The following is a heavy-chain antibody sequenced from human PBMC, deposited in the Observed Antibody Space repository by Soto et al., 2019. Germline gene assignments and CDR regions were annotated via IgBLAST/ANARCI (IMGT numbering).Heavy chain of an antibody. CDR2: IKSKNDGGAA. CDR1: GFMFSSAW. J-gene: IGHJ4*02. D-gene: IGHD1-1*01. CDR3: VEGWNDF. Sequence: EAQVVESGGDLVEPGGSLRLSCVTSGFMFSSAWMSWVRQGPGKGLEWVARIKSKNDGGAADYAAPVNGRFSISRDDSKSTVYLQRNSLRAEDTALYYCVEGWNDFWGQGTLVTVSS. V-gene: IGHV3-15*01.